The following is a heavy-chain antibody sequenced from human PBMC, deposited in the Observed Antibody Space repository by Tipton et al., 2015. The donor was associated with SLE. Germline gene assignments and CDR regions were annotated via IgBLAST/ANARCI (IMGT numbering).Heavy chain of an antibody. D-gene: IGHD4-17*01. Sequence: LRLSCTVSGGSISGYSWNWIRQPPGKGLEWIGYIYSSRDTRYNPSLRNRVTISVDTSNNQYSLELSYVTAADTAVYYCAKDYNHDNADYNWGQGTLVIVSS. CDR2: IYSSRDT. CDR3: AKDYNHDNADYN. J-gene: IGHJ4*02. CDR1: GGSISGYS. V-gene: IGHV4-59*01.